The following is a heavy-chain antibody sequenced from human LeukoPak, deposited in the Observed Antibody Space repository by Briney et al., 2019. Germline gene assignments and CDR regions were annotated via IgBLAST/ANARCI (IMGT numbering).Heavy chain of an antibody. CDR1: GFTFSSYG. Sequence: GGSLRLSCAASGFTFSSYGMHWVRQAPGKGLEWVAFIRYDGSNKYYADSVKGRFTISRDNSKNTLYLQTNSLRAEDTAVYYCAKDPERYYYDSSGYYKGDYYYYMDVWGKGTTVTVSS. D-gene: IGHD3-22*01. V-gene: IGHV3-30*02. CDR2: IRYDGSNK. J-gene: IGHJ6*03. CDR3: AKDPERYYYDSSGYYKGDYYYYMDV.